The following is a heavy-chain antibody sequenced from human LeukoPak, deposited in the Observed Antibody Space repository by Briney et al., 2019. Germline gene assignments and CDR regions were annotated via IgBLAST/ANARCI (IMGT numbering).Heavy chain of an antibody. V-gene: IGHV3-30*02. Sequence: PGGSLRLSCAASRFTFSSYGMHCVRQAPGKGLEWVAFIRYDGSNKYYADSVKGRFTISRDNSKNTLYLQVNSLRAEDTAVYYCAKDWSNSGWYFDYWGQGTLVTVSS. D-gene: IGHD6-19*01. CDR1: RFTFSSYG. CDR2: IRYDGSNK. J-gene: IGHJ4*02. CDR3: AKDWSNSGWYFDY.